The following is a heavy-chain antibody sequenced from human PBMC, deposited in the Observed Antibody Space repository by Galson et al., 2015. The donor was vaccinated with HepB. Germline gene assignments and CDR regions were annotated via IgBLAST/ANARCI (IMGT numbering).Heavy chain of an antibody. CDR3: ANLAAAGYFDY. CDR2: ISYDGSNK. D-gene: IGHD6-13*01. V-gene: IGHV3-30*18. J-gene: IGHJ4*02. CDR1: GFTFSSYG. Sequence: SLRLSCAASGFTFSSYGMHWVRQAPGKGLEWVAVISYDGSNKYYADSVKGRFTISRDNSKNTLYLQMNSLRAEDTAVYYCANLAAAGYFDYWGQGTLVTVSS.